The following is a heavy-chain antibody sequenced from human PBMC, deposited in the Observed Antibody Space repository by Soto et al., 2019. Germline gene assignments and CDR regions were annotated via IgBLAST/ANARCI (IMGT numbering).Heavy chain of an antibody. D-gene: IGHD3-10*01. CDR3: AREIWD. CDR2: IYSGGTT. CDR1: GFTISSNY. J-gene: IGHJ4*02. Sequence: EVQLVESGGGLVQPGGSLRLSCAASGFTISSNYMNWVRQAPGKGREWVSVIYSGGTTFYADSVKGRYTISRDNSKNTLYLQMNSLRAEDTAVYYCAREIWDWGQGTLVTVSS. V-gene: IGHV3-66*01.